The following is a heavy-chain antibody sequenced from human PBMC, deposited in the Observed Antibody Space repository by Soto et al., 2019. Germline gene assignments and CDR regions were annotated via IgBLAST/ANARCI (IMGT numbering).Heavy chain of an antibody. CDR1: GFTFSNYG. Sequence: QVQLVESGGGVVQPGMSLRLSCAASGFTFSNYGMHWVRQAPGKGLEWVAVIWYDGSNKYYADSVKGRFTISRDNSKNTLYLQMNTLRAEDTAVYYCARRKGGDPYYFDYWGQGTLVTVSS. V-gene: IGHV3-33*01. CDR3: ARRKGGDPYYFDY. CDR2: IWYDGSNK. D-gene: IGHD4-17*01. J-gene: IGHJ4*02.